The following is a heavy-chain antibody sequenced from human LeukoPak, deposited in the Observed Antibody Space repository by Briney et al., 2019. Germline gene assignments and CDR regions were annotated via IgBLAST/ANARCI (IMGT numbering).Heavy chain of an antibody. CDR1: GGSSSGYY. CDR3: ARGPTIFGVVIRYYYMDV. D-gene: IGHD3-3*01. CDR2: INHSGST. Sequence: SETLSLTCAVYGGSSSGYYWSWIRQPPGKGLEWIGEINHSGSTNYNPSLKSRVTISVDTSKNQFSLKLSSVTAADTAVYYCARGPTIFGVVIRYYYMDVWGKGTTVTVSS. J-gene: IGHJ6*03. V-gene: IGHV4-34*01.